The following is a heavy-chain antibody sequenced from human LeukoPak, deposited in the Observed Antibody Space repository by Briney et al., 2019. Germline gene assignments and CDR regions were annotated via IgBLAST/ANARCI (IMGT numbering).Heavy chain of an antibody. D-gene: IGHD3-22*01. CDR3: AKRAGSSYYTWSSDY. V-gene: IGHV3-30*18. J-gene: IGHJ4*02. Sequence: PGRSLRLSCAAPGLTFSRYGMHWVRQAPGKGLEWVAVISYDGSNKYYADSVKGRFSISRDNSKNTLYLQMDSLRAEDTAVYYCAKRAGSSYYTWSSDYWGQGTLVTV. CDR2: ISYDGSNK. CDR1: GLTFSRYG.